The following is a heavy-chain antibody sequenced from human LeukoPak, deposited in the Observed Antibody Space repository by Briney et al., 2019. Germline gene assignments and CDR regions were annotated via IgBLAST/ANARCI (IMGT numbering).Heavy chain of an antibody. J-gene: IGHJ6*03. CDR1: GFTFSSYW. CDR3: AKGYYMDV. CDR2: INTDASST. V-gene: IGHV3-74*01. Sequence: PGGSLRLSCAASGFTFSSYWMHWGRQAPGKGLVWVSHINTDASSTSYADSVKGRFTISRDNAKNTLYLQMNSLTAEDTAVYYCAKGYYMDVWGKGTTVTVSS.